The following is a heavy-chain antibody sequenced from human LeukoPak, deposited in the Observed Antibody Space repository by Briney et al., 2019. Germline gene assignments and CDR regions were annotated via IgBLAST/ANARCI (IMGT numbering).Heavy chain of an antibody. J-gene: IGHJ4*02. CDR2: ISYDGSNK. D-gene: IGHD5-18*01. CDR3: ARAWYTAMVLDY. CDR1: GFTFSDPH. Sequence: GGSLRLSCAASGFTFSDPHMDWVRQAPGKGLEWVAVISYDGSNKYYADSVKGRFTISRDNSKNTLYLQMNSLRAEDTAVYYCARAWYTAMVLDYWGQGTLVTVSS. V-gene: IGHV3-30*04.